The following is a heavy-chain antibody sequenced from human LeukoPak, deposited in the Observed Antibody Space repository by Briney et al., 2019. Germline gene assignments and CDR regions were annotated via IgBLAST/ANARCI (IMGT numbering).Heavy chain of an antibody. V-gene: IGHV3-30*03. D-gene: IGHD2-15*01. CDR1: GFTFSSYG. CDR3: SGGYYNYMDV. CDR2: ISYDGSNK. J-gene: IGHJ6*03. Sequence: QPGGSLRLSCAASGFTFSSYGMHWVRQAPGKGLEWVAVISYDGSNKYYADSVKGRFTISRDNAKNSLYLQMNSLRAEDTALYYCSGGYYNYMDVWGKGTTVTISS.